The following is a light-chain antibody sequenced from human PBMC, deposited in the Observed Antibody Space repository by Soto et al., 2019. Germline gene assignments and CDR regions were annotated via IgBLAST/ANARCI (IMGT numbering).Light chain of an antibody. CDR3: QQYDIWPII. CDR2: SAS. V-gene: IGKV3-15*01. CDR1: QSVSSN. J-gene: IGKJ5*01. Sequence: EIVMTQSPATLSVSPGERATLSCRASQSVSSNLAWHQQKPGQAPRLLIYSASTRATGTPARFSGSGSGTEFTLTISSLLSEDIAVYYCQQYDIWPIIFGQGTRLEIK.